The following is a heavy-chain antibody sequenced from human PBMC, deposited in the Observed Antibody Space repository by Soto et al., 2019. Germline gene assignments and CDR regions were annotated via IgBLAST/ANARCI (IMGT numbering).Heavy chain of an antibody. Sequence: SETLSLTCIVSGGSISCSYWSWIRQSPGKGLEWLGYVYYTGSTNYSPSLRSRVSISVDTSKNEFSLRLSSVTAADTAVYFCARSVAVPGAHVDYWGQGTQVTVSS. V-gene: IGHV4-59*01. CDR3: ARSVAVPGAHVDY. D-gene: IGHD6-19*01. CDR1: GGSISCSY. J-gene: IGHJ4*02. CDR2: VYYTGST.